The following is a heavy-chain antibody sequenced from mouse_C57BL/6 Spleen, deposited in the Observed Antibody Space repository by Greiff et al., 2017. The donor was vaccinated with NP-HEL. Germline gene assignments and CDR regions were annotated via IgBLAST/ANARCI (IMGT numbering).Heavy chain of an antibody. V-gene: IGHV1-53*01. CDR1: GYTFTSYW. CDR3: ARSGPIPDYAMDY. CDR2: INPSNGGT. J-gene: IGHJ4*01. Sequence: VKLQQPGTELVKPGASVKLSCKASGYTFTSYWMHWVKQRPGQGLEWIGNINPSNGGTNYNEKFKSKATLTVDKSSSTAYMQLSSLTSEDSAVYYCARSGPIPDYAMDYWGQGTSVTVSS.